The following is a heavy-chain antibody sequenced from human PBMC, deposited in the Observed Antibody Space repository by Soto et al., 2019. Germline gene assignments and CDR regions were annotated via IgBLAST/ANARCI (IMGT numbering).Heavy chain of an antibody. J-gene: IGHJ3*02. CDR2: IYPGDSDT. D-gene: IGHD5-12*01. Sequence: GESLKISCKGSGYSFTSYWIGWVRQMPGKGLEWMGIIYPGDSDTRYSPSFQGQVTISADKSISTAYLQWSSLKASDTAMYYCAGRVGRDGYNWIAFDIWGQGTMVTVSS. CDR3: AGRVGRDGYNWIAFDI. CDR1: GYSFTSYW. V-gene: IGHV5-51*01.